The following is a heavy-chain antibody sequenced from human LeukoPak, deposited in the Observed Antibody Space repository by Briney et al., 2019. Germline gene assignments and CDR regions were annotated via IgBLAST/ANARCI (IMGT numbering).Heavy chain of an antibody. CDR3: AKTTTAAVGAHFYH. V-gene: IGHV3-33*03. D-gene: IGHD6-13*01. Sequence: GSLRPSCLAFGFTFPTYGMHWVRQAPGKGLEWVALIYFDGSKKYYADSVKGRFTISRDNSNNTLYLEMNRVRVEDTAIYYCAKTTTAAVGAHFYHWVQGDLVTVSS. CDR2: IYFDGSKK. J-gene: IGHJ1*01. CDR1: GFTFPTYG.